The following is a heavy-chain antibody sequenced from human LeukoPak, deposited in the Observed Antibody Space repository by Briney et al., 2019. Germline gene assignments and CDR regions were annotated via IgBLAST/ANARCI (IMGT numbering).Heavy chain of an antibody. D-gene: IGHD2-2*01. Sequence: GEALKISCRGSGDSFTSYWFGWGRQMPGEGGEGWVGSFTGDSDTRYSPSFQGQVTISADKSISTAYLQWSSLNASDTAMYYCARQKYCSSTSCYSDAFDIWGEGTMVTVSS. CDR1: GDSFTSYW. V-gene: IGHV5-51*01. CDR2: SFTGDSDT. J-gene: IGHJ3*02. CDR3: ARQKYCSSTSCYSDAFDI.